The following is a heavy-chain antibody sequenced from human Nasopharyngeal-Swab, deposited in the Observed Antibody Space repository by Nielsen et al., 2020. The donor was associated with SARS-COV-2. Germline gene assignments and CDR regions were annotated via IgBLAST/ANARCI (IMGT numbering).Heavy chain of an antibody. D-gene: IGHD4-17*01. J-gene: IGHJ5*02. CDR2: IYYSGST. CDR3: ARGFVKPLYLPPVTTRKVVWFDP. Sequence: WIRQPPGKGLEWIGYIYYSGSTNYNPSLKSRVTISVDTSKNQFSLKLSSVTAADTAVYYCARGFVKPLYLPPVTTRKVVWFDPWGQGTLVTVSS. V-gene: IGHV4-59*12.